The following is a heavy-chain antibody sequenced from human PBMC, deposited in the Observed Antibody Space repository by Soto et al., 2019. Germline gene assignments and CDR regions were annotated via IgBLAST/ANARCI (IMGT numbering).Heavy chain of an antibody. Sequence: GXSVKVSFKTSCYTFINDGINWVRQAPGQGLEWMGWISGYNGNTNYAQTVQGRVTMTTDTSTGTVYMELRSLKSDDTAIYYCSRFIMVGGWFDPNYYHGMDVWGQGTTVTVSS. CDR3: SRFIMVGGWFDPNYYHGMDV. CDR1: CYTFINDG. CDR2: ISGYNGNT. D-gene: IGHD6-19*01. V-gene: IGHV1-18*01. J-gene: IGHJ6*02.